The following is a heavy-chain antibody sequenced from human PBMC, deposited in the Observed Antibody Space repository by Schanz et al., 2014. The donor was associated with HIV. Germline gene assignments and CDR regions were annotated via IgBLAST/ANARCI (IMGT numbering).Heavy chain of an antibody. CDR1: GGSFSRSA. CDR3: ASSRPMGLEIDF. J-gene: IGHJ1*01. Sequence: QVQLVQSGAEVTKPGSSVKVSCKASGGSFSRSAVSWVRQAPGQGLEWMGGIIPMYGTANYARKFQGRVTITADESTSTAYMEVSRLKSEDTAMYYCASSRPMGLEIDFWGQGSLVTVSS. V-gene: IGHV1-69*01. CDR2: IIPMYGTA. D-gene: IGHD1-1*01.